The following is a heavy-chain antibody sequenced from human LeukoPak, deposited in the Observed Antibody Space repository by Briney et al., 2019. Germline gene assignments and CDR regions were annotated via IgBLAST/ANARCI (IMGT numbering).Heavy chain of an antibody. CDR3: ARGRGSGHFYCSSTNCYLGSYMDV. V-gene: IGHV1-69*04. CDR2: IIPILGIA. D-gene: IGHD2-2*01. CDR1: GGTFSSYA. J-gene: IGHJ6*03. Sequence: ASVKVSCKASGGTFSSYAISWVRQAPGQGLEWMGRIIPILGIANYAQKFQGRVTITADKSTSTAYMELSSLRSEDTAVYYCARGRGSGHFYCSSTNCYLGSYMDVWGKGTTVTVSS.